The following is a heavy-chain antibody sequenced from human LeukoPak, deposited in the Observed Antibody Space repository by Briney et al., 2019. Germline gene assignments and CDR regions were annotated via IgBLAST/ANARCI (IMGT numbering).Heavy chain of an antibody. CDR2: ISSSSSYI. CDR3: ARDGSQDIVVVVAATSGEEIDY. Sequence: AGGSLRLSCAASGFTFSSYSMNWVRQAPGKGLEWVSSISSSSSYIYYADSVKGRFTISRDNAKNSLYLQMNSLRAEDTAVYYCARDGSQDIVVVVAATSGEEIDYWGQGTLVTVSS. CDR1: GFTFSSYS. V-gene: IGHV3-21*01. D-gene: IGHD2-15*01. J-gene: IGHJ4*02.